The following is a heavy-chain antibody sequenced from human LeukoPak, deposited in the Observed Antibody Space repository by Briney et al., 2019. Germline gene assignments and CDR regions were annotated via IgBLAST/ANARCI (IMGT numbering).Heavy chain of an antibody. J-gene: IGHJ2*01. D-gene: IGHD4-17*01. CDR2: ISTSSSII. CDR1: GFPFSAYS. Sequence: GGSLRLSCAASGFPFSAYSLNWLRRASGKGLEWVSYISTSSSIIYYADSVKGRFTISRDNAKNSLYLQMNSLRGEDTAVYYCARDAGYGDSVYWYFDLWGRGSLVTVSS. V-gene: IGHV3-48*01. CDR3: ARDAGYGDSVYWYFDL.